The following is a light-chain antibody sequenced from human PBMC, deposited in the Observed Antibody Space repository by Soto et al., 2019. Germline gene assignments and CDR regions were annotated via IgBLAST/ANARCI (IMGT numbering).Light chain of an antibody. J-gene: IGKJ2*01. Sequence: EIVMTQSPATLSVSQGEGATLSCRASHSVSSNLAWYQQRPGQAPRLLIYGASTRATGIPVRFSGSGSGTEFTLTISSLQSEDFAVYYCQQYNDWPPMYTFGQGTKLEIK. CDR3: QQYNDWPPMYT. V-gene: IGKV3-15*01. CDR1: HSVSSN. CDR2: GAS.